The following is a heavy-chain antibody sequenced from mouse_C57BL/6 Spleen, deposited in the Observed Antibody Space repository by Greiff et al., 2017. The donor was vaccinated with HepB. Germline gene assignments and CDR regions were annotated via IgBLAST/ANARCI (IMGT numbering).Heavy chain of an antibody. V-gene: IGHV1-64*01. CDR3: ARSPITTVVAHFDY. D-gene: IGHD1-1*01. Sequence: QVQLQQPGAELVKPGASVKLSCKASGYTFTSYWMHWVKQRPGQGLEWIGMIHPNSGSTNYNEKFKSKATLTVDKSSSTAYMPLSSLTSEDSAVYYCARSPITTVVAHFDYWGQGTTLTVAS. J-gene: IGHJ2*01. CDR2: IHPNSGST. CDR1: GYTFTSYW.